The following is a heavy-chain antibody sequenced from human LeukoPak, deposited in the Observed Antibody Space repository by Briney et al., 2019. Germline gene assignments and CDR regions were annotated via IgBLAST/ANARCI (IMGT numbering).Heavy chain of an antibody. Sequence: GGSLRLSCAASGFAFSDYYMIWIRQAPGKGLEWVSYISSSGSTIYYADSVKGRFTISRDNAKNSLVLQMNSLRVEDTAVYYCARDWRASPRNDYWGQGTLVTVSS. J-gene: IGHJ4*02. V-gene: IGHV3-11*04. CDR2: ISSSGSTI. CDR1: GFAFSDYY. CDR3: ARDWRASPRNDY.